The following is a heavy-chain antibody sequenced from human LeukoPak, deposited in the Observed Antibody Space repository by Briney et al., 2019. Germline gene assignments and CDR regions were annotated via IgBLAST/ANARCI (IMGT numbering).Heavy chain of an antibody. CDR3: ARHSDISGYYAFDY. CDR2: INAGNGNT. Sequence: ASVKVSCKASGYTFTSYAMHWVRQAPGQRLEWMGWINAGNGNTKYSQKFQGRVTITRDTSASTAYMELSSLRSEDTAVYYCARHSDISGYYAFDYWGQGTLVTVSS. CDR1: GYTFTSYA. D-gene: IGHD3-22*01. J-gene: IGHJ4*02. V-gene: IGHV1-3*01.